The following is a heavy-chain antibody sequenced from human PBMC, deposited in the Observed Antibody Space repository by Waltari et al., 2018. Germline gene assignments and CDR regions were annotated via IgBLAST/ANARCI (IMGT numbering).Heavy chain of an antibody. V-gene: IGHV1-2*02. J-gene: IGHJ6*02. CDR1: GYTFTGYY. D-gene: IGHD6-19*01. CDR3: ARGDSGWYYYYYGMDV. CDR2: INPNSGGT. Sequence: QVQLVQSGAEVKKPGASVKVSCKASGYTFTGYYMHWVRQAPGQGLEWMGWINPNSGGTNYAQKFQGRVTMTRETSISTAYMELSRLRSDDTAVYYCARGDSGWYYYYYGMDVWGQGTTVTVSS.